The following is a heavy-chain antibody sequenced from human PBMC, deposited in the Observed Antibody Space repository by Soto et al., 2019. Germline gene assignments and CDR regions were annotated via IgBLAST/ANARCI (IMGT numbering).Heavy chain of an antibody. D-gene: IGHD5-18*01. CDR3: VKGNPDTSVVNNPDAFDF. CDR1: GSMFNDCS. CDR2: ISYDGDNT. V-gene: IGHV3-30*18. J-gene: IGHJ3*01. Sequence: PGGSMRLSCDSAGSMFNDCSIQLGREPPGEGLGWVAVISYDGDNTSYAHAVKRRFTIIRDNDKNKMLLHMVSLRNKDTTVDHCVKGNPDTSVVNNPDAFDFWGQGTMVTVSS.